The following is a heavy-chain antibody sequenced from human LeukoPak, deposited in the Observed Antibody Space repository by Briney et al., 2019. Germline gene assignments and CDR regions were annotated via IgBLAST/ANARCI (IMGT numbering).Heavy chain of an antibody. J-gene: IGHJ5*02. CDR1: GESLSKYY. V-gene: IGHV4-34*01. CDR3: ARADGGNPGGWFDP. CDR2: INHRGST. Sequence: SETLSLTCAVYGESLSKYYWTWIRQSPGKGLEWIGEINHRGSTNHNPSLKSRVTLSVDTSKHQFSLKLTSVTAADTAVYYCARADGGNPGGWFDPWGQGTLVTVSS. D-gene: IGHD4-23*01.